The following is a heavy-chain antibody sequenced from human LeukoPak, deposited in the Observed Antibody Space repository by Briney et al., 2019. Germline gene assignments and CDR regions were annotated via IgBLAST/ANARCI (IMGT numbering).Heavy chain of an antibody. Sequence: SESLSLTCAVSAASISNYYWSWIRQAPGKGLEWIGYISTSGSTNYNPSLKSRVSISLDTSKNRFSLNLNFVTAADTAVYYCASPRSGYRYTFDYWGQGALVTVSS. CDR3: ASPRSGYRYTFDY. V-gene: IGHV4-4*09. CDR1: AASISNYY. J-gene: IGHJ4*02. CDR2: ISTSGST. D-gene: IGHD3-22*01.